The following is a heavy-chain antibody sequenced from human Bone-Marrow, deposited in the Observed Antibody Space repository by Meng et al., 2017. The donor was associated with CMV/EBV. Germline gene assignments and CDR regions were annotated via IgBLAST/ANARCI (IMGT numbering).Heavy chain of an antibody. V-gene: IGHV5-51*01. Sequence: KVSCKGSGYSFTSYWIGWVRQMPGKGLEWMGIIYPGDSDTRYSPSFQGQVTISADKSISTAYLQWSSLKASDTAMYYCARPRCSSSWTDAFDIWGQGTMVTVSS. CDR1: GYSFTSYW. CDR3: ARPRCSSSWTDAFDI. D-gene: IGHD6-13*01. CDR2: IYPGDSDT. J-gene: IGHJ3*02.